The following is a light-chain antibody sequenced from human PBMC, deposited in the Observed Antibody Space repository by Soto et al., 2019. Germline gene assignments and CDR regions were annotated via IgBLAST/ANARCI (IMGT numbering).Light chain of an antibody. CDR3: QQYVSSPWA. Sequence: IVLAQSPGTLSLSPGERATLSCRASQSVTNSFLAWYQQKPGQAPRLLIYGASRRATGIPDRFTGSGSGTDFTLTISRLEPEDLAVYYCQQYVSSPWAFGQGAKVDI. CDR1: QSVTNSF. CDR2: GAS. V-gene: IGKV3-20*01. J-gene: IGKJ1*01.